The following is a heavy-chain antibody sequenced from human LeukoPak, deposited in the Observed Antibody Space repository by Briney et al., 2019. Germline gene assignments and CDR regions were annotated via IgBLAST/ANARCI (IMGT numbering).Heavy chain of an antibody. Sequence: PSETLSLTCTVSGSSISGTYYWGWIRQPPGKGLEWIGSIYHSGSTYYNPSLKSRVTISVDTSRNQFSLKLSSVTAADTAVYYCARAIEVGAMTPFDYWGQGTLVTVSS. D-gene: IGHD1-26*01. CDR3: ARAIEVGAMTPFDY. CDR2: IYHSGST. CDR1: GSSISGTYY. V-gene: IGHV4-38-2*02. J-gene: IGHJ4*02.